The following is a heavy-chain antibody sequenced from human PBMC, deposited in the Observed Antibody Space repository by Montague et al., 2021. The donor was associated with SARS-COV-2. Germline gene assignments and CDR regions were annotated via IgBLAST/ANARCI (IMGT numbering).Heavy chain of an antibody. CDR1: SGSISSDY. CDR2: IYYSRSS. V-gene: IGHV4-59*01. D-gene: IGHD6-13*01. CDR3: GRGGGYSSSWYLAFGI. J-gene: IGHJ3*02. Sequence: SETLSLTCIVSSGSISSDYWSWIRQPPGEGVVWIGDIYYSRSSNYNPALKSRVTISVDTYKYQFFLKLSSVTAAATAVYYCGRGGGYSSSWYLAFGIWGQGTMVTVSS.